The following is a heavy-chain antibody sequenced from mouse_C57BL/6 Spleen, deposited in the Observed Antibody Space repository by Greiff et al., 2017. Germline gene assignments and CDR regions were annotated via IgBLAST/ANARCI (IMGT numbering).Heavy chain of an antibody. CDR1: GYTFTSYW. J-gene: IGHJ4*01. V-gene: IGHV1-59*01. D-gene: IGHD2-4*01. Sequence: QVQLQQSGAELVRPGTSVKLSCKASGYTFTSYWMHWVKQRPGQGLEWIGVIDPSDSYTNYNQKFKGKATLTVDTSSSTAYMQLSSLTSEDSAVYYCARNYYDYDGKGAMDYWGQGTSVTVSS. CDR2: IDPSDSYT. CDR3: ARNYYDYDGKGAMDY.